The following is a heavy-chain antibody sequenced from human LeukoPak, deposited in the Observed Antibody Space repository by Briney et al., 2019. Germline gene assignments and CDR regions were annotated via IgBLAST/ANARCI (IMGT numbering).Heavy chain of an antibody. CDR1: GFTFSSYG. CDR3: AKDGIVVSYFDN. J-gene: IGHJ4*02. Sequence: PGRSLRLSCAASGFTFSSYGMHWVRRAPGKGLEWVAVISYDGSNKYYADSVKGRFTISRDNSKKTLYLQKKSLRAEDTAVFYSAKDGIVVSYFDNGGQGTLVTVSS. CDR2: ISYDGSNK. V-gene: IGHV3-30*18. D-gene: IGHD3-22*01.